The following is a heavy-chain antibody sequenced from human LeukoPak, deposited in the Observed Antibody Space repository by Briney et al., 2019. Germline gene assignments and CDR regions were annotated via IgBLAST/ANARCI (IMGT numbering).Heavy chain of an antibody. J-gene: IGHJ4*02. CDR1: GGSISSGGYY. CDR2: IYYSGST. Sequence: SQTLYLTCTVSGGSISSGGYYWSWIRQHPGKGLEWIGYIYYSGSTYYNPSLKSRVTISVDTSKNQFSLKLSSVTAADTAVYYCATFPSIGPVAKFVYWGQGTLVTVSS. D-gene: IGHD2-15*01. V-gene: IGHV4-31*03. CDR3: ATFPSIGPVAKFVY.